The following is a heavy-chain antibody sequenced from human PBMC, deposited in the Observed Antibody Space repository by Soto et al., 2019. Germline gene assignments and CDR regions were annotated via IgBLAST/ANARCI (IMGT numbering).Heavy chain of an antibody. CDR3: ARALNYYGSGSYYVGY. J-gene: IGHJ4*02. CDR1: GFTFSSYA. D-gene: IGHD3-10*01. CDR2: ISYDGSNK. V-gene: IGHV3-30-3*01. Sequence: PGGSLRLSCAASGFTFSSYAMHWVRQAPGKGLEWVAVISYDGSNKYYADSVKGRFTISRDNSKNTLYLQMNSLRAEDTAVYYCARALNYYGSGSYYVGYWGQGTLVTSPQ.